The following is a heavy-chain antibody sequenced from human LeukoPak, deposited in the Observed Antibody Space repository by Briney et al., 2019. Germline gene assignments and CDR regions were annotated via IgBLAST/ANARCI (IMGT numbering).Heavy chain of an antibody. CDR1: GFTFSTYT. V-gene: IGHV3-23*01. CDR3: AKDDAWLQFGE. D-gene: IGHD3-10*01. Sequence: GGSLRLSCTASGFTFSTYTMNWVRQASGKGLEWVSGISPRGDITYYADSVKGRFTISRDNSKNMLYLELISLTAEDTAVYYCAKDDAWLQFGEWSQGTLVTVSS. J-gene: IGHJ4*02. CDR2: ISPRGDIT.